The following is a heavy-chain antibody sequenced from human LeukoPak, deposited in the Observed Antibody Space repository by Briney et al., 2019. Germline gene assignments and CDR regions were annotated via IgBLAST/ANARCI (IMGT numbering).Heavy chain of an antibody. Sequence: SETLSLTCTVSGGSISSYYWSWIRQPPGKGLEWIGNIYYSGSTNYNPSLKSRVTISVDTSKNQFSLKLSSVTAADTAVYYCARTTEGGYTYGYFYYYYMDVWGKGTTVTISS. V-gene: IGHV4-59*01. CDR1: GGSISSYY. D-gene: IGHD5-18*01. CDR2: IYYSGST. CDR3: ARTTEGGYTYGYFYYYYMDV. J-gene: IGHJ6*03.